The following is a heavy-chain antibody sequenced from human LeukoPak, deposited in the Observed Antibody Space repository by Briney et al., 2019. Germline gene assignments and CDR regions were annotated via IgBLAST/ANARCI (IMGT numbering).Heavy chain of an antibody. V-gene: IGHV1-2*02. J-gene: IGHJ4*02. CDR2: INPNSGGT. CDR3: ARAKYYYGSGSYPPGDY. Sequence: ASVKVSCKASGYTFTGYYMHWVRQAPGQGLEWMGWINPNSGGTNYAQKFQGRVTMTRDTSISTAYMELSRLRSDDTAVYYCARAKYYYGSGSYPPGDYWGQGTLVTVSS. D-gene: IGHD3-10*01. CDR1: GYTFTGYY.